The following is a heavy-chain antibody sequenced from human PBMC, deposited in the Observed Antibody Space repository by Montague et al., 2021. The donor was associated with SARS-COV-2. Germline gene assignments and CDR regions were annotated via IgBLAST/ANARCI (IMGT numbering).Heavy chain of an antibody. CDR1: GGSISGDNYY. D-gene: IGHD7-27*01. V-gene: IGHV4-31*03. Sequence: TLSLTCTVSGGSISGDNYYCTWIRQHPGKGLEWIAYIYYTGSTYYNPSLQSRLRTSLDTSKNQFSLTLTSVTAADTAIYYCARNRGWGSRGAGYIDLWGRGTLVTVSS. J-gene: IGHJ2*01. CDR3: ARNRGWGSRGAGYIDL. CDR2: IYYTGST.